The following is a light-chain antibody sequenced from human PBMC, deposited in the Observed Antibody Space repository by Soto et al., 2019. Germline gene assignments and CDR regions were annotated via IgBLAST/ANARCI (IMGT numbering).Light chain of an antibody. V-gene: IGKV1-17*01. CDR1: QGIRND. CDR3: QDYNSYSEA. CDR2: AAS. J-gene: IGKJ1*01. Sequence: DIPLTNYPSSLSASVGDRVTIPFRASQGIRNDLGWYQQKPGKAPKRLIYAASSLQSGVPSRFTGSGSGTEFTLTICSLQPDDFATYYCQDYNSYSEAFGQRTKVDI.